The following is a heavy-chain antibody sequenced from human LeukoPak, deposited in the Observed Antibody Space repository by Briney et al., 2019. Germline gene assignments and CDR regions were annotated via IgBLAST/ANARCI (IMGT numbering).Heavy chain of an antibody. D-gene: IGHD5-18*01. CDR3: ARGPVDTTYLGFDY. J-gene: IGHJ4*02. V-gene: IGHV4-4*07. CDR2: IYTRGST. Sequence: SETLSLTCTVSGASISSYYWSWIRQPAGKGLEWIGRIYTRGSTNYNPSLKSRVTISVDKSKNQLSLKLSSVTAADTAVYYCARGPVDTTYLGFDYWGQGTLVTVSS. CDR1: GASISSYY.